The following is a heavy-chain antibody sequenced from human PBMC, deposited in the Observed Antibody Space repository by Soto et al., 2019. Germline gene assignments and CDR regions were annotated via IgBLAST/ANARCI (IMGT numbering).Heavy chain of an antibody. D-gene: IGHD2-2*01. V-gene: IGHV1-18*01. CDR2: ISAYNGNK. CDR1: RVLPTSYV. CDR3: AAPSSFDY. J-gene: IGHJ4*02. Sequence: AAVNACSKALRVLPTSYVISWAPHAPEKGLEWMGWISAYNGNKNYAQKLQCRVTMTTDTSTSTAYMELRSLRSDDTAVYYCAAPSSFDYGGQGTLVT.